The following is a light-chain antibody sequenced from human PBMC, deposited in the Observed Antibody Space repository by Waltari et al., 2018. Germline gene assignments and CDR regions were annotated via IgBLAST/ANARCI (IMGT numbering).Light chain of an antibody. V-gene: IGLV2-8*01. J-gene: IGLJ2*01. CDR1: SSDVGGYNC. Sequence: QSALTQPPSASGSPGQSVTISCTGTSSDVGGYNCVSWYQQHPGTAPKLMIYDVSKRPCGTPDRFSGSRSGNTAYRTVSGLQAEDEADYYCNSYAGSNSVRFGAGTKLTVL. CDR3: NSYAGSNSVR. CDR2: DVS.